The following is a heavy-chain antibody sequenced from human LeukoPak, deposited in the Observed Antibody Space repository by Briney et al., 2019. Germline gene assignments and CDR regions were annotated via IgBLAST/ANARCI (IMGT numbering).Heavy chain of an antibody. CDR3: AKGSQLRYFDL. J-gene: IGHJ2*01. D-gene: IGHD2-2*01. V-gene: IGHV3-23*01. CDR1: GFTLSSYA. CDR2: ISGSGGST. Sequence: GGSLRLSCEASGFTLSSYAMSWVRQAPGKGLEWVSAISGSGGSTYYADSVKGRFTISRDNSKNTLYLQMNSLRAEDTAVYYCAKGSQLRYFDLWGRGTLVTVSS.